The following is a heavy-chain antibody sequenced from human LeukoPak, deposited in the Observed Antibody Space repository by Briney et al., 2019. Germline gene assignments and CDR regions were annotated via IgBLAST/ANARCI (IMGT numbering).Heavy chain of an antibody. J-gene: IGHJ4*02. CDR3: ARVAVCTSCYTEHFDY. V-gene: IGHV1-2*02. Sequence: APVKVSCKASGYTFTGYYMHWVRQAPGQGLEWMGWINPNSGGTNYAQKFQGRVTMTRDTSISTAYMELSRLRSDDTAVYYCARVAVCTSCYTEHFDYWGQGTLVTVSS. CDR1: GYTFTGYY. D-gene: IGHD2-2*02. CDR2: INPNSGGT.